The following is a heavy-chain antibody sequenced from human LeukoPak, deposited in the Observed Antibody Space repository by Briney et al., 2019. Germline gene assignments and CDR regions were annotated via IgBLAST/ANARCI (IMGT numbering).Heavy chain of an antibody. Sequence: PGGSLRLSCEASGFTFSSYAMSWVRQAPGKGLEWVSGISGSGGSTYYADSVKGRFTISRDNSKNTLYLQMNSLRAEDTAVYYCAKDRGKWPRYFGYWGQGTLVSVSS. CDR2: ISGSGGST. J-gene: IGHJ4*02. V-gene: IGHV3-23*01. CDR3: AKDRGKWPRYFGY. D-gene: IGHD5-12*01. CDR1: GFTFSSYA.